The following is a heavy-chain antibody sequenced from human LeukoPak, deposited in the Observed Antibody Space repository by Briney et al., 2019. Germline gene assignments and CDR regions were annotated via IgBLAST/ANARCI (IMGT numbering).Heavy chain of an antibody. J-gene: IGHJ6*03. CDR3: AKDRAVTNYYYYYMDV. D-gene: IGHD4-11*01. CDR1: GFTFSSYG. V-gene: IGHV3-30*02. CDR2: IRYDGSNK. Sequence: GGSLRLSCAASGFTFSSYGMHWVRQAPGKGLEWVAFIRYDGSNKYYADSVKGRFTISRDNSKNTLYLQMNSLRAEDTAVYYCAKDRAVTNYYYYYMDVWGKGTTVTVSS.